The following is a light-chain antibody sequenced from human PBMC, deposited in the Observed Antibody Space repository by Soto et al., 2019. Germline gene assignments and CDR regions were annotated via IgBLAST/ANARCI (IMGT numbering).Light chain of an antibody. Sequence: DIVMTQSPDSLAVSLGERATINCKSSQSVLYSSNNKNYLAWYQQKPGQPPKLLIYWASTRESGVPDRFSGSGSGTDFTLTISSLQAEDVAVYYCQQYYSTPWLTFGGGTKVETK. J-gene: IGKJ4*01. CDR2: WAS. CDR1: QSVLYSSNNKNY. CDR3: QQYYSTPWLT. V-gene: IGKV4-1*01.